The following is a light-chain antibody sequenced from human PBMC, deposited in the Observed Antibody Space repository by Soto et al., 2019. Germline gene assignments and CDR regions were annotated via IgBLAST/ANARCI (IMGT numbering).Light chain of an antibody. Sequence: DIQMTQSPSSLSASVGDRVTISCRASQGIGNALGWYQQKPGKPPKVLIYGASNLQSGVPSRFSGSGSGTEFTLTISRLEPEDFALYYCQLYGGSPRTFGQGTKVDIK. CDR1: QGIGNA. V-gene: IGKV1-17*01. CDR2: GAS. J-gene: IGKJ1*01. CDR3: QLYGGSPRT.